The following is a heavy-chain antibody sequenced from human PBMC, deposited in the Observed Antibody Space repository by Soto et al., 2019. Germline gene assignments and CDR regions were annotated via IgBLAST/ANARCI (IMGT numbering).Heavy chain of an antibody. CDR3: ARDPGHGIAVAGMFDY. CDR1: GGTFSSYA. CDR2: IIPIFGTA. Sequence: ASVKVSCKASGGTFSSYAISWVRQAPGQGLEWMGGIIPIFGTANYAQKFQGRVTITADESTSTAYMELSSLRSEDTAVYYCARDPGHGIAVAGMFDYWGQGTLVTVSS. V-gene: IGHV1-69*13. D-gene: IGHD6-19*01. J-gene: IGHJ4*02.